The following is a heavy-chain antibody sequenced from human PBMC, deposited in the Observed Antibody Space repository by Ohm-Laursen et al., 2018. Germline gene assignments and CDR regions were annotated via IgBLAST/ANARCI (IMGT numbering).Heavy chain of an antibody. V-gene: IGHV4-34*01. Sequence: SDTLSLTCAVYGGSFSGYYWNWIRQPPGKGLEWIGEINHSRSTKYNSSFKSRVTISVDTSKNQFSLKLSSVTAADTAVYYCARGGRGYYFDYWGQGTLVTVSS. J-gene: IGHJ4*02. CDR3: ARGGRGYYFDY. D-gene: IGHD1-14*01. CDR2: INHSRST. CDR1: GGSFSGYY.